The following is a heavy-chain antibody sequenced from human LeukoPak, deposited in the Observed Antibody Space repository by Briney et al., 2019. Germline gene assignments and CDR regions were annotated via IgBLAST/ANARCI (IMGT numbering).Heavy chain of an antibody. J-gene: IGHJ3*02. V-gene: IGHV4-59*01. CDR3: ARARRRDAFDI. CDR2: IYYSGST. CDR1: GGSISSYY. Sequence: PSETLSLTCTVSGGSISSYYWSWIRQPPGKGLEWIGYIYYSGSTNYNPSLKSRVTISVDTSKNQFSLKLSSVTAADTAVYYCARARRRDAFDIWGQGTVVTVSS.